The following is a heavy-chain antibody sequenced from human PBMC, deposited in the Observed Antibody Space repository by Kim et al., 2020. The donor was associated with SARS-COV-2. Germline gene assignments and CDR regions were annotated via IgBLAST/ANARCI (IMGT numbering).Heavy chain of an antibody. CDR1: GFTFSSYA. CDR2: ISSNGGST. J-gene: IGHJ3*01. V-gene: IGHV3-64*01. D-gene: IGHD3-22*01. CDR3: AREELGGGYYYDSIGNPPSALDF. Sequence: GGALRLSCAASGFTFSSYAMHWVRQAPGKGLEYVSAISSNGGSTYYANSVKGRFTISRDNSKNTLYLQMGSLRAEDMAVYYCAREELGGGYYYDSIGNPPSALDFWGQGTMVTVSS.